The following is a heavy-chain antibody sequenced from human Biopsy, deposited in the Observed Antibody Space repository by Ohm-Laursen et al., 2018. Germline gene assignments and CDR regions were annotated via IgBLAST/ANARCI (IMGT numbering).Heavy chain of an antibody. CDR2: VGGSGDST. J-gene: IGHJ4*02. CDR1: GFTFSDYC. CDR3: AKTRGEARAAANF. Sequence: SLRLSCTASGFTFSDYCMSWIRQAPGKGLGWVSGVGGSGDSTYYADSVKGRFSISRDNSNNTLYLQMNSLRVDDTAVYYCAKTRGEARAAANFWGQGTLVTVSS. V-gene: IGHV3-23*01. D-gene: IGHD6-13*01.